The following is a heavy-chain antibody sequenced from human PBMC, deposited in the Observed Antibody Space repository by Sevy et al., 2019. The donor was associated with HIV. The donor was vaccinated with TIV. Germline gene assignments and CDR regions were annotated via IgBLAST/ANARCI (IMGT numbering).Heavy chain of an antibody. V-gene: IGHV3-21*01. D-gene: IGHD3-3*01. J-gene: IGHJ3*01. Sequence: GGSLRLSCAASGFTFSSYSMNWVRQAPGKGLEWVSSIISSSRYIYYPDSVRGRFTISEDNAKNSLYLQMNSLRAEDTAVYYCASAGVVIEKDAFDFWGQVTMVTVSS. CDR1: GFTFSSYS. CDR2: IISSSRYI. CDR3: ASAGVVIEKDAFDF.